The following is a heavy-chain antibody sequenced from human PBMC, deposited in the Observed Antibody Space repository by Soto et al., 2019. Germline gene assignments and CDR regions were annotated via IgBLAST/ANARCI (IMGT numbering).Heavy chain of an antibody. J-gene: IGHJ6*02. CDR1: GFTFSNFA. Sequence: EVQLLESGGGLVQPGGSLRLSCAASGFTFSNFAMSWVRQAPGKGLERVSSISESGSTYYAGSVKGRFTISRDNSKNTLYLQMNRLRAEDTAVYYCVLLGDYYDFRSDDPQYGMGVWGQGNTVTVSS. D-gene: IGHD3-3*01. CDR2: ISESGST. V-gene: IGHV3-23*01. CDR3: VLLGDYYDFRSDDPQYGMGV.